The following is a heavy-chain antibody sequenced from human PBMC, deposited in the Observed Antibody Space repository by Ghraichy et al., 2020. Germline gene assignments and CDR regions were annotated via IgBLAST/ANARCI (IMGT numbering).Heavy chain of an antibody. J-gene: IGHJ5*02. CDR3: ASGLQQLSTYNWFDP. Sequence: GGSLRLSCVASGFTFSNHPMNWVRQAAGKGLEWVAYVSSSSSIIHYADSVKGRFTISRDNAKNSLFLQMNSLRDEDTAVYYCASGLQQLSTYNWFDPWGQGTLVTVSS. CDR2: VSSSSSII. D-gene: IGHD6-13*01. CDR1: GFTFSNHP. V-gene: IGHV3-48*02.